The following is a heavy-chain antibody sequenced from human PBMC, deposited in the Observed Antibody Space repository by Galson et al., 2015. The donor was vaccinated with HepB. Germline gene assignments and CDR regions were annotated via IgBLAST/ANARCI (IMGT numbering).Heavy chain of an antibody. CDR2: IRSKAYGGTT. CDR3: TRAGVVVPAAGGWFDP. CDR1: GFTFGDYA. D-gene: IGHD2-2*01. V-gene: IGHV3-49*03. Sequence: SLRLSCAASGFTFGDYAMSWFRQAPGKGLEWVGFIRSKAYGGTTEYAASVKGRFTISRDDSRSIAYLQMNSLKTEDTAPYYCTRAGVVVPAAGGWFDPWGQGTRVTVSS. J-gene: IGHJ5*02.